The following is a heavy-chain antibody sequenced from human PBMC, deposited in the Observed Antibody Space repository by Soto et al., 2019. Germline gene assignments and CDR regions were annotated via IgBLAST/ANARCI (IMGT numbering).Heavy chain of an antibody. CDR2: IKSKTDGGTT. D-gene: IGHD5-12*01. Sequence: GGSLRLSCAASGFTFSNAWMSWVRQAPGKGLEWVGRIKSKTDGGTTDYAAPVKGRFTISRDDSKNTLYLQMNSLKTEDTAVYYCTTDQLDGASGYDSLPVYRVPDYYYYGMDVWGQGTTVTVSS. V-gene: IGHV3-15*01. CDR3: TTDQLDGASGYDSLPVYRVPDYYYYGMDV. J-gene: IGHJ6*02. CDR1: GFTFSNAW.